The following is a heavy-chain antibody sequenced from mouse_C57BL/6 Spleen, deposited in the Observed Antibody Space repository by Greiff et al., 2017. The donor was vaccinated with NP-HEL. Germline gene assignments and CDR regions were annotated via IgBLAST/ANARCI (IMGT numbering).Heavy chain of an antibody. J-gene: IGHJ1*03. CDR1: GYTFTDYE. D-gene: IGHD1-1*02. CDR3: TRWGGYWYFDV. V-gene: IGHV1-15*01. Sequence: QVQLKQSGAELVRPGASVTLSCKASGYTFTDYEMHWVKQTPVHGLEWIGAIDPETGGTAYNQKFKGKAILTADKSSSTAYMELRSLTSEDSAVYYCTRWGGYWYFDVWGTGTTVTVSS. CDR2: IDPETGGT.